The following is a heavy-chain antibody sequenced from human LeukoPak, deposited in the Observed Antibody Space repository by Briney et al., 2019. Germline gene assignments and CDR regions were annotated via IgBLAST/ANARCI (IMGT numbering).Heavy chain of an antibody. J-gene: IGHJ6*03. Sequence: TGGSLRLSCAASGFSLSSYWMSWVRQAPGKGPEWVATIKQDGSEKYYVDSVKGRFTISRDNAKNSLYLQINSLKAEDTAVYYCARGELEFWNYYFYMDVWGKGTTVTVSS. CDR1: GFSLSSYW. V-gene: IGHV3-7*01. CDR2: IKQDGSEK. CDR3: ARGELEFWNYYFYMDV. D-gene: IGHD1-1*01.